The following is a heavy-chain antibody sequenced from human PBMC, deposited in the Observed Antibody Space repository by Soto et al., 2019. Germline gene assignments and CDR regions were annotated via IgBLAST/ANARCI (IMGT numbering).Heavy chain of an antibody. J-gene: IGHJ4*02. Sequence: SETLSLSCTVSGGSISSGDYYWSWIRQPPGKGLEWIGNIYYSGSTYYNPSLKSRVTISVDTSKNQFSLKLSSVNAADTAVYYCARRSSSWYFDCWGQGTLVTVSS. D-gene: IGHD6-13*01. CDR1: GGSISSGDYY. CDR3: ARRSSSWYFDC. V-gene: IGHV4-30-4*01. CDR2: IYYSGST.